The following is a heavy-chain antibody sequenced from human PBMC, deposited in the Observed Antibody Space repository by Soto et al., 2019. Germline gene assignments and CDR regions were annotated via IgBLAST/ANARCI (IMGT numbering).Heavy chain of an antibody. Sequence: QVQLQQWGAGLLKPSETLSLTCAVYGGSFSGYYWSWIRQPPGKGLEWIGEINHSGSTNYNPSLKGRVTISVDTSKNQFSLKLSSVTAADTAVYYCARGVYCSSTSCYWGMDVWGQGTTVTVSS. J-gene: IGHJ6*02. CDR3: ARGVYCSSTSCYWGMDV. D-gene: IGHD2-2*01. CDR1: GGSFSGYY. V-gene: IGHV4-34*01. CDR2: INHSGST.